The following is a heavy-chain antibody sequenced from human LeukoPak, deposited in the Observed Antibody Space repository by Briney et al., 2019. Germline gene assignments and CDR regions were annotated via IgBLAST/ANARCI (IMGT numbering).Heavy chain of an antibody. CDR1: GFTFDDYA. V-gene: IGHV3-9*01. CDR3: AKASSSGWYDSHYFDY. D-gene: IGHD6-19*01. CDR2: ISWNSGSI. J-gene: IGHJ4*02. Sequence: GRSLRLSCAASGFTFDDYAMHWVRQAPGKGLEWVSGISWNSGSIGYADSVKGRFTISRDNAKNSLYLQMNSLRAEDTALYYCAKASSSGWYDSHYFDYWGQGTLVTVSS.